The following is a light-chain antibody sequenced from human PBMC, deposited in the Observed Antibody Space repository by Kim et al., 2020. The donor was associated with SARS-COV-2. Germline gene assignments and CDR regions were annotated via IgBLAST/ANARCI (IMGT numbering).Light chain of an antibody. CDR1: SGHSSYA. CDR2: LNSDGSH. CDR3: QTWGTGTWV. J-gene: IGLJ3*02. V-gene: IGLV4-69*01. Sequence: ASVKLTCTLSSGHSSYAIAWHQQQPEKGPRYLMKLNSDGSHTKGDGIPDRFSGSSSGAERYLPISSLQSEDEADYYCQTWGTGTWVFGGGTKLTVL.